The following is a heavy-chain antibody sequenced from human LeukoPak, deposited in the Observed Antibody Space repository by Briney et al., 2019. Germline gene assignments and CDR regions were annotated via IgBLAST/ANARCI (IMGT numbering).Heavy chain of an antibody. J-gene: IGHJ5*02. CDR3: ARGHGVVVTAEWFDP. D-gene: IGHD2-21*02. CDR1: GGSISSSNW. V-gene: IGHV4-4*02. Sequence: PSETLSLTCAVSGGSISSSNWWSWVRQPPGKGLEWIGEIYHSGSTNYNPSLKSRVTISVDTSKNQFSLKLSSVTAADTAVYYCARGHGVVVTAEWFDPWGQGTLVTVSS. CDR2: IYHSGST.